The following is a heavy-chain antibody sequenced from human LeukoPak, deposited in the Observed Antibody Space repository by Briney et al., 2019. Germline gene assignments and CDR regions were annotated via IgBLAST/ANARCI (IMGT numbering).Heavy chain of an antibody. CDR3: AKAKPYSSSWPYYFDY. J-gene: IGHJ4*02. D-gene: IGHD6-13*01. Sequence: GGSLRLSCAASGFTFSSYAMSWVRQAPGKGLEWVSAISGSGGSTYYADSVKGRFTISRDNSKNTLYLQMNSLRAEDTAVYYCAKAKPYSSSWPYYFDYWGQGTLVTVSS. CDR2: ISGSGGST. V-gene: IGHV3-23*01. CDR1: GFTFSSYA.